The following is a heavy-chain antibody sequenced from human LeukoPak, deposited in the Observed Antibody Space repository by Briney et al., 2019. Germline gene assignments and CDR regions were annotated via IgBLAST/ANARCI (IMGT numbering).Heavy chain of an antibody. CDR2: ISAYNGNT. Sequence: ASVKVSCKASGYTFTSYGISWVRQAPGQGLEWMGWISAYNGNTNYAQKLQGRVTMTTDTSTSTAYMELRSLRFDDTAVYYCARIDYGDYLGDYWGQGTLVTVSS. D-gene: IGHD4-17*01. V-gene: IGHV1-18*04. J-gene: IGHJ4*02. CDR1: GYTFTSYG. CDR3: ARIDYGDYLGDY.